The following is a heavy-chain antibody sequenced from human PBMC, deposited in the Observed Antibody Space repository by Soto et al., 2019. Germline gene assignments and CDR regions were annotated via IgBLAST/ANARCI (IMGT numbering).Heavy chain of an antibody. CDR1: GFTFDDYA. CDR3: AKDFYSNHYGNAYFDY. J-gene: IGHJ4*02. V-gene: IGHV3-9*01. Sequence: SLRLSCAASGFTFDDYAMHWVRQAPGKGLEWVSGISWNSGSIGYADSVKGRFTISRDNAKNSLYLQMNSLRAEDTALYYCAKDFYSNHYGNAYFDYWGQGTLVTVSS. D-gene: IGHD4-4*01. CDR2: ISWNSGSI.